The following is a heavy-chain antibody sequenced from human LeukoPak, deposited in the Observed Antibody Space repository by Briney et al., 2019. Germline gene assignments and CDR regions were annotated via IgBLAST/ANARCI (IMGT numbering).Heavy chain of an antibody. Sequence: KPSETLSLTCTVSGGSISSYCWSWIRQPPGKGLEWIGYIYYSGSTNYNPSLKSRVTISVDTSKNQFSLKLSSVTAADTAVYYCARDRILYYWGRGTLVTVSS. V-gene: IGHV4-59*01. J-gene: IGHJ4*02. CDR3: ARDRILYY. CDR2: IYYSGST. D-gene: IGHD3-3*02. CDR1: GGSISSYC.